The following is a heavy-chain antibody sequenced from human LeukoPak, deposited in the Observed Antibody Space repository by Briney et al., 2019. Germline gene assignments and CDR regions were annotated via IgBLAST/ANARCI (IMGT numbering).Heavy chain of an antibody. CDR1: GGSFSGYY. J-gene: IGHJ6*03. D-gene: IGHD3-10*01. CDR2: INHSGST. CDR3: AGRGGSGSYYRCYYYYMDV. V-gene: IGHV4-34*01. Sequence: SETLSLTCAVYGGSFSGYYWSWIRQPPGKGLEWIGEINHSGSTNYNPSLKSRVTISVDTSKNQFSLKLSSVTAADTAVYYCAGRGGSGSYYRCYYYYMDVWGKGTTVTISS.